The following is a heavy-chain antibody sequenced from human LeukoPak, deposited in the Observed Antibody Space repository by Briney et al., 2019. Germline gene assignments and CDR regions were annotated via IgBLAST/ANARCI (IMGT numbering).Heavy chain of an antibody. CDR1: GYTFTGYY. CDR3: ASGGSGSYSPYYFDY. J-gene: IGHJ4*02. D-gene: IGHD3-10*01. CDR2: INPNSGGT. V-gene: IGHV1-2*02. Sequence: ASVKVSCKASGYTFTGYYMHWVRQAPGQGLEWMGWINPNSGGTNYAQKFQGRVTMTRDMSISTAYMELSRLRSDDTAVYYCASGGSGSYSPYYFDYWGQGTLVTVSS.